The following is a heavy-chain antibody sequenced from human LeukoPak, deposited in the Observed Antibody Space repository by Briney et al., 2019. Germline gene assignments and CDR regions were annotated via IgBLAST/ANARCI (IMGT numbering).Heavy chain of an antibody. V-gene: IGHV3-30*04. J-gene: IGHJ4*02. Sequence: GGSLRLSCAASGFTFSSYAMHWVRQAPGKGLEWVAVISYDGSNKYYADSVKGRFTISRDNSKNTLYLQMNSLRAEDTAVYYCAGVSETAPRKYSSYRYWGQGTLVTVSS. CDR2: ISYDGSNK. D-gene: IGHD6-19*01. CDR1: GFTFSSYA. CDR3: AGVSETAPRKYSSYRY.